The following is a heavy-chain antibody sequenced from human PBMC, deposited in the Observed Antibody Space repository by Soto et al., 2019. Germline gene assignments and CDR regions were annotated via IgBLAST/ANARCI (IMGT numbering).Heavy chain of an antibody. J-gene: IGHJ6*03. CDR1: GCTFTSYD. D-gene: IGHD3-10*01. Sequence: QVQLVQSGAEVKKPGASVKVSCKASGCTFTSYDINWVRQATGQGLEWMGWMNPNSGNTGYAQKFQGRVTMTRNTSISTAYMELSSLRSEDTAVYYCARGLRSGPTGNYYYYMDVWGKGTTVTVSS. CDR2: MNPNSGNT. CDR3: ARGLRSGPTGNYYYYMDV. V-gene: IGHV1-8*01.